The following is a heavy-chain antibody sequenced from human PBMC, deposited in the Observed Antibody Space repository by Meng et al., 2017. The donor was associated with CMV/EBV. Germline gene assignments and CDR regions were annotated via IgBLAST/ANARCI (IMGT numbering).Heavy chain of an antibody. D-gene: IGHD5-18*01. V-gene: IGHV3-23*01. CDR3: AKAESRYVDTAMDY. Sequence: GESLKISCAASGFTFSSYAMSWVRQAPGKGLEWVSAISGSGGSTYYADSVKGRFTISRYNSKNTLYLQMNSLRAEDTAVYYCAKAESRYVDTAMDYWGQGTLVTVSS. J-gene: IGHJ4*02. CDR1: GFTFSSYA. CDR2: ISGSGGST.